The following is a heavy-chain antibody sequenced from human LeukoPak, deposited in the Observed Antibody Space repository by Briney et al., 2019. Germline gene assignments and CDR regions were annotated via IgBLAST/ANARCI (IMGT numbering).Heavy chain of an antibody. D-gene: IGHD5-18*01. V-gene: IGHV3-30-3*01. J-gene: IGHJ4*02. CDR2: ISYDGSNK. CDR3: AKVAGRDVDTAMVKE. CDR1: GFTFSSYA. Sequence: SVGSLRLSCAASGFTFSSYAMHWVRQAPGKGLEWVAVISYDGSNKYYADSVKGRFTISRDNSKNTLYLQMNSLRAEDTAVYYCAKVAGRDVDTAMVKEWGQGTLVTVSS.